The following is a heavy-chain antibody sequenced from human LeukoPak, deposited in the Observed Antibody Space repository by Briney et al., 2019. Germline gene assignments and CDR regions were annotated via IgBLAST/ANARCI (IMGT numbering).Heavy chain of an antibody. CDR1: GFTFSSYA. V-gene: IGHV3-23*01. D-gene: IGHD3-10*01. CDR3: AKDSLWFEHMRFDGMDV. J-gene: IGHJ6*02. Sequence: GGSLRLSCAASGFTFSSYAMSWVRQAPGKGLEWVSAISGSGGSTYYADSVKGRFTISRDNSKNTLYLQMNSLRAEDTALYYCAKDSLWFEHMRFDGMDVWGQGTTVTVSS. CDR2: ISGSGGST.